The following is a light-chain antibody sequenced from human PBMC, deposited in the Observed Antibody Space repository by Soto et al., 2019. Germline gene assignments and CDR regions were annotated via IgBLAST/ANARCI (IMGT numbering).Light chain of an antibody. CDR1: QGIKNY. CDR2: GAS. Sequence: EIVMTQSPVTLSVSPGERATLSCRASQGIKNYLAWFQQKPGQAPRLLVYGASTRATTIPARFSGSGSGTEFTLSISSLQSEDFAVYYCQQYNNWPPITFGQGTDWRL. CDR3: QQYNNWPPIT. V-gene: IGKV3-15*01. J-gene: IGKJ5*01.